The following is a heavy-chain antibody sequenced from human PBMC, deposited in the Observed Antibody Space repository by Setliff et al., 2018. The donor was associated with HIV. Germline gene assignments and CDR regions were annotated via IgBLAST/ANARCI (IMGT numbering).Heavy chain of an antibody. J-gene: IGHJ5*02. D-gene: IGHD4-17*01. CDR2: IYDSERT. V-gene: IGHV4-30-4*08. Sequence: TSESLSLTCTVSGGPISSGDHYWSWIRQPPGKGLGWIGNIYDSERTYYNPSLKSRVTISVDTSKNHFSLHLNSATAADTAVYYCARAPGPYGDYNWFDPWGQGALVTAPQ. CDR1: GGPISSGDHY. CDR3: ARAPGPYGDYNWFDP.